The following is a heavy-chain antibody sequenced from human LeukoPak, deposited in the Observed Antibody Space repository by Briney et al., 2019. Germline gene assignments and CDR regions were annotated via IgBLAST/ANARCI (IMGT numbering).Heavy chain of an antibody. J-gene: IGHJ4*02. D-gene: IGHD3-10*01. V-gene: IGHV3-23*01. CDR2: IAGSGYST. CDR3: ARGGAYGSGSYLAD. Sequence: RGSLRLSCAASGFMFSSYGMSWVRQAPGKGLEWVSSIAGSGYSTNYADSVKGRFTISRDYSKSTLYLQMNSLRDDDTAIYYCARGGAYGSGSYLADWGQGILVTVSS. CDR1: GFMFSSYG.